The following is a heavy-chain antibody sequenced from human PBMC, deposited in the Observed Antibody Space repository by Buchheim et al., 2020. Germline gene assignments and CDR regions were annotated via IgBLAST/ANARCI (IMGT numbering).Heavy chain of an antibody. CDR1: GVSIYSSY. CDR2: IYYGGST. CDR3: VMGDYEFAN. V-gene: IGHV4-59*01. Sequence: QVQLQESGPGLVKPSETLSLTCTVSGVSIYSSYWTWIRQPLGKGLEWIGNIYYGGSTNYNTSLKGRVTMSIDTSKNQFYLRMTSVTAADTAVYYCVMGDYEFANWGQGT. J-gene: IGHJ4*02. D-gene: IGHD3-16*01.